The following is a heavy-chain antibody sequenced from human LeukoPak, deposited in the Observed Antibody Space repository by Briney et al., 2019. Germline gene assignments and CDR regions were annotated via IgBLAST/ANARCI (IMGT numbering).Heavy chain of an antibody. CDR3: ARGLAAAGVPFDY. CDR2: IYSGGKT. D-gene: IGHD6-13*01. V-gene: IGHV3-53*01. Sequence: ESLTLSCAASGFTSSNNYRTWVRQAPGKGLEWVTSIYSGGKTYYADPVKGRFNISKDNSKNTLYVQMNSLRVEDTAVYYCARGLAAAGVPFDYWGQGTLVTVSS. CDR1: GFTSSNNY. J-gene: IGHJ4*02.